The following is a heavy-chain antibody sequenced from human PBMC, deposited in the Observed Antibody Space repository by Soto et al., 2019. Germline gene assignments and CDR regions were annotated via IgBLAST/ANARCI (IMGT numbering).Heavy chain of an antibody. V-gene: IGHV3-30*18. Sequence: QVQLVESGGGVVQPGRSLRLSCAASGFTFSSYGMHWVRQAPGKGLEWVAVISYDGSNKYYADSVKGRFTISRDNSKNTLYLQMNSLRAEDTAVYYWAKDPSVVPAAGYDYWGQGTLVTVSS. D-gene: IGHD2-2*01. J-gene: IGHJ4*02. CDR3: AKDPSVVPAAGYDY. CDR1: GFTFSSYG. CDR2: ISYDGSNK.